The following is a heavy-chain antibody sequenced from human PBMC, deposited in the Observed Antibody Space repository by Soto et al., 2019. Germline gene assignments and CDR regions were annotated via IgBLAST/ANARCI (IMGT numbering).Heavy chain of an antibody. D-gene: IGHD1-26*01. Sequence: EVQLVESGGGLVQPGGSLRLSCAASGFTFSSYWMHWVRQAPGKGLVWVSRINSDGSSTSYADSVKGRFTISRDNAKNTLYLQMNSLRAEDTVVYYCARGGSLNWYFDLWGRGTLVTVSS. CDR1: GFTFSSYW. CDR3: ARGGSLNWYFDL. CDR2: INSDGSST. J-gene: IGHJ2*01. V-gene: IGHV3-74*01.